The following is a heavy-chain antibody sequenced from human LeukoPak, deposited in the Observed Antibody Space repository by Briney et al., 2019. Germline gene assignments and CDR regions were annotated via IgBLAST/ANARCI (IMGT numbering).Heavy chain of an antibody. J-gene: IGHJ5*02. D-gene: IGHD1-26*01. V-gene: IGHV3-66*01. CDR1: GFTVSSNY. CDR2: IYSGGST. Sequence: GGSLRLSCAASGFTVSSNYMGWVRQAPGRGLEWVSVIYSGGSTYYADSVKGRFTISRDNSKNTLYLQMNSLRAEDTAVYYCAYSMATGWFDPWGQGTLVTVSS. CDR3: AYSMATGWFDP.